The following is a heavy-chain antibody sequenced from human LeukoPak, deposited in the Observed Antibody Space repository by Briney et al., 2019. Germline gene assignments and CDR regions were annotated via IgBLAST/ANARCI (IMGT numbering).Heavy chain of an antibody. CDR1: GFTFSRYA. CDR3: TRDTFQPGLIDS. J-gene: IGHJ4*02. Sequence: GGSLRLSCAASGFTFSRYAMNWVRQAPGKGLEWVSYINTDSSDIHYADSVKGRFTISRDNARNTLYLQLSSLRAEDSAVYYCTRDTFQPGLIDSWGQGTLVTVSS. CDR2: INTDSSDI. D-gene: IGHD2-2*01. V-gene: IGHV3-21*05.